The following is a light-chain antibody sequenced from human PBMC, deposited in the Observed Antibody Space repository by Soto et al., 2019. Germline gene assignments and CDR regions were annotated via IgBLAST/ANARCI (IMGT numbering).Light chain of an antibody. CDR2: EVS. V-gene: IGLV2-14*03. CDR1: SSDVGAYGY. J-gene: IGLJ1*01. Sequence: QSALTQTASVSGSPGQSITISCTGTSSDVGAYGYVSWYQQHPDKAPKLMIYEVSYRPPGVSNRFSGSKSVNTATLTISGLQAEDEADYYCSSYTSSSTRVFGTGTKLTVL. CDR3: SSYTSSSTRV.